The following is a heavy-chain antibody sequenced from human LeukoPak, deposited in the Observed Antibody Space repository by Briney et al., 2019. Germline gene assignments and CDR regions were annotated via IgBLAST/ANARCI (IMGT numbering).Heavy chain of an antibody. CDR2: IYTSGST. D-gene: IGHD3-10*01. Sequence: SSETLSLTCTVSGGSISSSSYYWGWIRQPPGKGLEWIGYIYTSGSTNYNPSLKSRVTISVDTSKNQFSLKLSSVTAADTAVYYCARAGWLRGTSVLFDYWGQGTLVTVSS. CDR3: ARAGWLRGTSVLFDY. CDR1: GGSISSSSYY. J-gene: IGHJ4*02. V-gene: IGHV4-61*05.